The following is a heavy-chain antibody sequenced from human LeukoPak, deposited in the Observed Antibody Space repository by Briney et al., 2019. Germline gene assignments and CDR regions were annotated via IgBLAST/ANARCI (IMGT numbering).Heavy chain of an antibody. J-gene: IGHJ4*02. Sequence: ASVTVSCKASGYTFTDYYMHWVRQAPGQGLEWMGWINPNTGGTHSAQNFQGRVTMTRDTSISTAYMELSRLTSDDTAIYYCARDGNFDYWGQGTLVTVSS. D-gene: IGHD1-1*01. V-gene: IGHV1-2*02. CDR3: ARDGNFDY. CDR1: GYTFTDYY. CDR2: INPNTGGT.